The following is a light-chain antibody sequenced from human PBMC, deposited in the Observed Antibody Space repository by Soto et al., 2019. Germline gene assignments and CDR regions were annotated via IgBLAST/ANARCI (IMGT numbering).Light chain of an antibody. Sequence: EIVLTQSPGTLSLSPGERATLSCRASQSVSSSYLAWYQQKPGQAPRLLIYGASSRATGIPDRFSGSGSGTYFTLPISRLEPEDFAVYSCQQDGSSPQTFGQGTKVEI. V-gene: IGKV3-20*01. CDR1: QSVSSSY. CDR3: QQDGSSPQT. CDR2: GAS. J-gene: IGKJ1*01.